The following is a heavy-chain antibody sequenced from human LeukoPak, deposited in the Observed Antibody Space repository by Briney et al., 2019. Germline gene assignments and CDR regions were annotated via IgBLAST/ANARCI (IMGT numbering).Heavy chain of an antibody. J-gene: IGHJ1*01. D-gene: IGHD4-17*01. CDR3: ATLQADYGDYVPYFQH. Sequence: ASVKVSCKASGGTFSSYAISWVRQAPGQGLEWMGRIIPILGIANYAQKFQGRVTITADKSTSTAYMELSSLRSEDTAVYYCATLQADYGDYVPYFQHWGQGTLVTVSS. V-gene: IGHV1-69*04. CDR2: IIPILGIA. CDR1: GGTFSSYA.